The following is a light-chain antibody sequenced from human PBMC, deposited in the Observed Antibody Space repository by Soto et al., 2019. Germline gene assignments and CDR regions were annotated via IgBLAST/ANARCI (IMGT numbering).Light chain of an antibody. V-gene: IGLV2-14*03. Sequence: QSALTQPASVSGSPGQSMALSCTGTSSDVGAYIYGSWYLHHPGKAPKLILYAVSARPSGVSDRFSGSKSGNTASLTISGLQPEDEADYYCSSYTSSSTEVFGTGTKLTV. CDR2: AVS. CDR1: SSDVGAYIY. CDR3: SSYTSSSTEV. J-gene: IGLJ1*01.